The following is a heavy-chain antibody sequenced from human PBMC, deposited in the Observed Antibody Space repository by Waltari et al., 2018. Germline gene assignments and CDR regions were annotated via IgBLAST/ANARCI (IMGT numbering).Heavy chain of an antibody. Sequence: QVLLQESGPGLVQPSQTLSLTCRVSGDSVRSGNVYWSWIRQTAGKGLEWIGRIFTSGSTDYNPSLKSRLTISLHTSTNQFSLDLTSVTAADTAVYFCARAMAATWDAFAVWGQGILVTVSS. D-gene: IGHD6-19*01. V-gene: IGHV4-61*02. CDR3: ARAMAATWDAFAV. J-gene: IGHJ3*01. CDR1: GDSVRSGNVY. CDR2: IFTSGST.